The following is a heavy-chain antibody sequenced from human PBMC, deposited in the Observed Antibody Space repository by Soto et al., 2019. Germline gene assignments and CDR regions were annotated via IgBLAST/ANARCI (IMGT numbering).Heavy chain of an antibody. J-gene: IGHJ5*02. V-gene: IGHV3-48*02. CDR1: GFSISNFG. CDR3: GREGRNGYIPYYFET. CDR2: ISRSHSAI. Sequence: GGSLRLSCSASGFSISNFGMFWVRQAPGRGLEWISFISRSHSAIYYADSVKGRFTISRDNAKNSMFLQMNSLRDEDRAVYYWGREGRNGYIPYYFETWGQGVPVTVSS. D-gene: IGHD1-26*01.